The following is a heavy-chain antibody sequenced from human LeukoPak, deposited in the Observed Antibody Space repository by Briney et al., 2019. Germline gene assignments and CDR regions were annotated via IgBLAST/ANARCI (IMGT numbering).Heavy chain of an antibody. D-gene: IGHD3-10*01. V-gene: IGHV3-15*01. CDR3: TTVVLLWFGELLSVDY. J-gene: IGHJ4*02. CDR2: IKSKTDGGTT. CDR1: GFTFSNAW. Sequence: GGSLRLSCAASGFTFSNAWMSWVRQAPGKGREWVGRIKSKTDGGTTDYPAPVKGRFTISRDDSKNTLYLQMNSLKTEDTAVYYCTTVVLLWFGELLSVDYWGQGTLVTVSS.